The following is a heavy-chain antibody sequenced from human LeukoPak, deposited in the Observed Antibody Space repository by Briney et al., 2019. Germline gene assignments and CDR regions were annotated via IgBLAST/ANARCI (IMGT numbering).Heavy chain of an antibody. CDR2: IIPVFRTA. CDR3: ALARDFLEWLFGAFDI. J-gene: IGHJ3*02. D-gene: IGHD3-3*01. V-gene: IGHV1-69*06. Sequence: ASVKVSCKASGDTFRRYSISWVRQAPGQGLEWLGGIIPVFRTANYAQKFQGRVTITADKSTTTAYMELRSLRSDDTAVYNCALARDFLEWLFGAFDIWGQGTMVTVSS. CDR1: GDTFRRYS.